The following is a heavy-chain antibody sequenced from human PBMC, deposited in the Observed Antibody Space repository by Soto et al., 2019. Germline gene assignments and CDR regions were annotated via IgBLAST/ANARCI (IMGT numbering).Heavy chain of an antibody. CDR3: ARHACGYEDCGGPNDYYYYYMDV. CDR1: CGSISSSSYY. J-gene: IGHJ6*03. Sequence: PSETLSLTCTVSCGSISSSSYYWGWIRQPPGKGLEWIGSIYYSGSTYYNPSLKSRVTISVDTSKNQFSLKLSSVTAADTAVYYCARHACGYEDCGGPNDYYYYYMDVWGQGTTVTVSS. CDR2: IYYSGST. V-gene: IGHV4-39*01. D-gene: IGHD5-12*01.